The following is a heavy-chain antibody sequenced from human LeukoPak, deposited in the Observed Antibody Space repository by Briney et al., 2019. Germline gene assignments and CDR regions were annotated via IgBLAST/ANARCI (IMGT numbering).Heavy chain of an antibody. CDR2: ISYDGSNK. CDR1: GFTFSSYA. J-gene: IGHJ2*01. CDR3: AKSRGNWYFDL. Sequence: GGSLRLSCAASGFTFSSYAMHWVRQAPGKGLEWVAVISYDGSNKYYADSVKGRFTISRDNSKDTLSLQMNTLRAEDTAVYYCAKSRGNWYFDLWGRGTLVTVSS. D-gene: IGHD3-10*01. V-gene: IGHV3-30*04.